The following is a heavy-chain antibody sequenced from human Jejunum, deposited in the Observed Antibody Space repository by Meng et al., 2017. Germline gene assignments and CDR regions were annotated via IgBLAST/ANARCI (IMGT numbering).Heavy chain of an antibody. V-gene: IGHV4-39*07. CDR1: GGSLSSSTYY. CDR2: IYYRGST. D-gene: IGHD3-22*01. Sequence: SETLSLTCTVSGGSLSSSTYYWAWIRQPPGKGLEWIGSIYYRGSTYYNPSLKSRVTILVDTSKNQFSLKLSSVTAADTAVYYCASPVYDNYFNPWGRGTLVTVSS. J-gene: IGHJ2*01. CDR3: ASPVYDNYFNP.